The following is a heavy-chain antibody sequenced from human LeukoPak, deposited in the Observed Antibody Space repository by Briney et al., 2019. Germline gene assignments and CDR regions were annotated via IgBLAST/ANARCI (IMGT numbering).Heavy chain of an antibody. V-gene: IGHV3-48*03. J-gene: IGHJ4*02. CDR2: ISSSGSTI. CDR1: GFTFSSYE. Sequence: TGGSLRLSCAASGFTFSSYEMNWVRQAPGKGLEWVSYISSSGSTIYYADSVKGRFTISRDNAKSSLYLQMNSLRAEDTAVYYCARDNRRWEVVYYFDYWGQGTLVTVSS. D-gene: IGHD1-26*01. CDR3: ARDNRRWEVVYYFDY.